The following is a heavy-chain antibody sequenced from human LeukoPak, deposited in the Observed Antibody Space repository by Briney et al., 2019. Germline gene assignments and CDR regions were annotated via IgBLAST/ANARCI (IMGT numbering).Heavy chain of an antibody. CDR3: ARKGITMVRGVSYYYYYGMDV. CDR1: GGSFSGYY. V-gene: IGHV4-34*01. CDR2: INHSGGT. J-gene: IGHJ6*02. Sequence: SETLSLTCAVYGGSFSGYYWSWIRQPPGKGLGWIGEINHSGGTNYNPSLKSRVTISVDTSKNQFSLKLSSVTAADTAVCYCARKGITMVRGVSYYYYYGMDVWGQGTTVTVSS. D-gene: IGHD3-10*01.